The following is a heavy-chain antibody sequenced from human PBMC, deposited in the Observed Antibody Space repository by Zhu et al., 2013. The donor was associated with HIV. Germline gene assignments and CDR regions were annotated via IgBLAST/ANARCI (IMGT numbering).Heavy chain of an antibody. J-gene: IGHJ2*01. CDR2: IIPIFGTA. CDR1: GGTFSSYA. D-gene: IGHD2-2*01. CDR3: ARDHGPVVPAAPGFFDL. Sequence: QVQLVQSGAEVKKPGSSVKVSCKASGGTFSSYAISWVRQAPGQGLEWMGGIIPIFGTANYAQKFQGRVTITADESTSTAYMELSSLRSEDTAVYYCARDHGPVVPAAPGFFDLWGRGTLVTVSS. V-gene: IGHV1-69*01.